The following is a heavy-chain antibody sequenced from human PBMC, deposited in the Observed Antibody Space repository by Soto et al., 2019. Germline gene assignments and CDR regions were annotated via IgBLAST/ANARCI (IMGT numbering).Heavy chain of an antibody. J-gene: IGHJ4*02. CDR2: IWHDGNNK. CDR3: ARDRLTGTAEWHSLDS. V-gene: IGHV3-33*01. D-gene: IGHD7-27*01. CDR1: GFSFRSYG. Sequence: GGSLRISCAASGFSFRSYGMTWVRQAPGKGLEWVAVIWHDGNNKYHADSVQGRFTVSRDNSKNTLYLQMNYLRPEDTAVYYCARDRLTGTAEWHSLDSWGQGTQVTVSS.